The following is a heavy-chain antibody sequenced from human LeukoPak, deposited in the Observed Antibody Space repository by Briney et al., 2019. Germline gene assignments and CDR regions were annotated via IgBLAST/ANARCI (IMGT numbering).Heavy chain of an antibody. Sequence: ASVKVSCKASGYTFTGYYMRWVRQAPGQGLEWMGWINPNSGGTNYAQKFQGRVTMTRDTSISTAYMELSRLRSDDTAVYYCARDRRLEGFGERRAFDIWGQGTMVTVSS. V-gene: IGHV1-2*02. CDR2: INPNSGGT. CDR3: ARDRRLEGFGERRAFDI. CDR1: GYTFTGYY. D-gene: IGHD3-10*01. J-gene: IGHJ3*02.